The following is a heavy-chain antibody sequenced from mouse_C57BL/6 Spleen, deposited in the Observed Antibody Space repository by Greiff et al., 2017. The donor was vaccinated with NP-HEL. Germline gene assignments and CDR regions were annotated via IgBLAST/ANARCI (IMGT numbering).Heavy chain of an antibody. CDR1: GYTFTSYG. CDR3: ARARTVEAPGEAMDY. Sequence: QVQLKQSGAELARPGASVKLSCKASGYTFTSYGISWVKQRTGQGLEWIGEIYPRSGNTYYNEKFKGKATLTADKSSSTAYMELRRLTSEDSAVYFCARARTVEAPGEAMDYWGQGTSVTVSS. D-gene: IGHD1-1*01. V-gene: IGHV1-81*01. CDR2: IYPRSGNT. J-gene: IGHJ4*01.